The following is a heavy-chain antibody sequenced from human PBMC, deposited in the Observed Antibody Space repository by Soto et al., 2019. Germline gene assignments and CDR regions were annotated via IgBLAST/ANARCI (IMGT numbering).Heavy chain of an antibody. Sequence: VQLVGSGGGLVKPRGAPRLSRAASGFTVSAFFMGWIRQAPGKGVEGISYISSGSTNIFYADSVKGRFTVSRDNAKNSVYLQMDSLRAEDTAVYYCARDRNAAGSDYWGQGTLVTVSS. CDR3: ARDRNAAGSDY. D-gene: IGHD1-1*01. V-gene: IGHV3-11*01. CDR2: ISSGSTNI. CDR1: GFTVSAFF. J-gene: IGHJ4*02.